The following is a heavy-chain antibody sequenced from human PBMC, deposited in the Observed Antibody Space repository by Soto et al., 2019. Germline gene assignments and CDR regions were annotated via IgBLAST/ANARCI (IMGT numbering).Heavy chain of an antibody. V-gene: IGHV1-8*01. CDR2: MNPNSGNT. CDR3: ARERTGTTSMDV. D-gene: IGHD1-1*01. Sequence: QVQLVQSGAEVKKPGASVKVSCKASGYTFTSYDINWVRQATGQGLAWMGWMNPNSGNTGYAQKFRGSVTMTRNTSISTAYMELSSLRSEDTAVYYCARERTGTTSMDVWGQGTTVTVSS. J-gene: IGHJ6*02. CDR1: GYTFTSYD.